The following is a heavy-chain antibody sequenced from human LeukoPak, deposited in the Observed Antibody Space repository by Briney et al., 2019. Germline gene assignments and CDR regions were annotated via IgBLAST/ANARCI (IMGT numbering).Heavy chain of an antibody. J-gene: IGHJ4*02. V-gene: IGHV3-48*03. Sequence: GGSLRLSCAASGFTFSSYEMNWVRQAPGKGLEWVSYISSSGSTIYYADSVKGRFTISRDNSKNTLYLQMNSLRAEDTAVYYCAKDRGTIQSTPVGEWGQGTLVTVSS. CDR2: ISSSGSTI. D-gene: IGHD3-10*01. CDR1: GFTFSSYE. CDR3: AKDRGTIQSTPVGE.